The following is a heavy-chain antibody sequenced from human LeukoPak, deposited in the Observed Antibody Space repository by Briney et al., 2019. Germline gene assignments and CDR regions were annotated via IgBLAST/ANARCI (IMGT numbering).Heavy chain of an antibody. Sequence: KPSETLSLTCTVSGGSISSYYWSWIRQPPGKGLESIGYIYYSGSTNYNPSLKSRVTISVDTSKNQFSLKLSSVTAADTAVYYCARDAGHQLSRRNYYAMDVWGQGTTVTVSS. V-gene: IGHV4-59*12. CDR3: ARDAGHQLSRRNYYAMDV. CDR1: GGSISSYY. CDR2: IYYSGST. J-gene: IGHJ6*02. D-gene: IGHD1-1*01.